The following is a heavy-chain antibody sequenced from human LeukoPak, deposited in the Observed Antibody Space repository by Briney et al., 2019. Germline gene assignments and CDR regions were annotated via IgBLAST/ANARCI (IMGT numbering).Heavy chain of an antibody. CDR1: GGSFSGYY. D-gene: IGHD3-3*01. CDR3: ARVSGTIFGVVIFPFDY. V-gene: IGHV4-34*01. CDR2: INRSGST. Sequence: SETLSLTCAVYGGSFSGYYWSWIRQPPGKGLEWIGEINRSGSTNYNPSLKSRVTISVDTSKNQFSLKLSSVTAADTAVYYCARVSGTIFGVVIFPFDYWGQGTLVTVSS. J-gene: IGHJ4*02.